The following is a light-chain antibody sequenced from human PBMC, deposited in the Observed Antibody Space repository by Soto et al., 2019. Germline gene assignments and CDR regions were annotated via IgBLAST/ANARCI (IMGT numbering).Light chain of an antibody. CDR3: QQSYSTLWT. V-gene: IGKV1-39*01. CDR2: AAS. Sequence: DSHITQSPSTLSSSVGGRVTITFRASQSISSYLNWYQQKPGKAPKLLIYAASSLQSGVPSRFSGSGSGTDFTLTISSLQPEDFATYYCQQSYSTLWTFGQGTKV. CDR1: QSISSY. J-gene: IGKJ1*01.